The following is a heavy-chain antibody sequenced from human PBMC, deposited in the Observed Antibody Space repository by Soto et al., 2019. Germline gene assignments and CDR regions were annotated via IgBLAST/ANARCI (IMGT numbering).Heavy chain of an antibody. V-gene: IGHV4-61*01. CDR3: ARDFAHFDS. J-gene: IGHJ4*02. CDR1: GGSFKSGSYS. Sequence: KTSEALSLTCTVSGGSFKSGSYSWSWIRQPPGKGLEWIGYVYHTGRTSYNPSLKSRVSISMDTSKNQFSLNLDSVTAADTAAYFCARDFAHFDSWGQGTLVTVYS. D-gene: IGHD3-3*01. CDR2: VYHTGRT.